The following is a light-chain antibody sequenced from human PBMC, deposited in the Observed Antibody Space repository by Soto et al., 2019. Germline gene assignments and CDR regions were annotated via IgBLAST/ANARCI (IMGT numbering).Light chain of an antibody. CDR2: GAS. CDR1: QGVSSSY. Sequence: EIVLTQSPGTLSLSPGERATLSCRASQGVSSSYLAWYRQKPGQPPRLLIYGASSRATGIPDRFSGSGSGTGFTVTSTRLEPGDFAVYYCQQGRTSFGGGTKVESK. J-gene: IGKJ4*02. V-gene: IGKV3-20*01. CDR3: QQGRTS.